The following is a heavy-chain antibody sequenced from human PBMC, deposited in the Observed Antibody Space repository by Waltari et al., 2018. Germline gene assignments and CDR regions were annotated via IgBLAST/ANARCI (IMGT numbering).Heavy chain of an antibody. D-gene: IGHD6-6*01. CDR1: GYSISSGYY. Sequence: QVQLQESGPGLVKPSETLSLTCAVSGYSISSGYYWGWIRQPPGKGLEWIGSIYHSGSTYYNPSLKRRVTISVDTSKNQFSLKLSSVPAADTAVYYCASSVQAHFDYWGQGTLVTVSS. CDR2: IYHSGST. V-gene: IGHV4-38-2*01. CDR3: ASSVQAHFDY. J-gene: IGHJ4*02.